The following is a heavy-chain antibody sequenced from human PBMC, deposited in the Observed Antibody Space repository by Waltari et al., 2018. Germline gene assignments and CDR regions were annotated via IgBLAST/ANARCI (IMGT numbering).Heavy chain of an antibody. D-gene: IGHD6-19*01. J-gene: IGHJ6*02. Sequence: QVQLVESGGGVVQPGRSLRLSCAASGFTFSSYAMHWVRQAPGKGLEWVAVISYDGRNKYYADSVKGRFTISRDNSKNTLYLQMNSLRAEDMAVYYCARAYSSGWGYYYYGMDVWGQGTTVTVSS. V-gene: IGHV3-30*01. CDR3: ARAYSSGWGYYYYGMDV. CDR2: ISYDGRNK. CDR1: GFTFSSYA.